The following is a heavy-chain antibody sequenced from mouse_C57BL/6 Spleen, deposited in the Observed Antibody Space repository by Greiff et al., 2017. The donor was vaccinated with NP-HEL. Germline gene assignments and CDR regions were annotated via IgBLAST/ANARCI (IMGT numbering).Heavy chain of an antibody. CDR1: GYTFTSYW. J-gene: IGHJ2*01. CDR3: ARKDGTGFDY. Sequence: QVQLQQPGAELVKPGASVKLSCKASGYTFTSYWMHWVKQRPGQGLEWIGRIHPKSGSTYYIEKFKSKATLTADKSSSTAYMQHSSLTSEASAVYYCARKDGTGFDYWGQGTTLTVAS. V-gene: IGHV1-64*01. D-gene: IGHD3-3*01. CDR2: IHPKSGST.